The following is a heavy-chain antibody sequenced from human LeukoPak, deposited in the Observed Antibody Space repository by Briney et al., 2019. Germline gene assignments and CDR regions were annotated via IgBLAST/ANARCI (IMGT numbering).Heavy chain of an antibody. Sequence: PGRSLRLSCAASGFTFSSYGMHWVRQAPGKGLEWVAVISYDVSKKYYADTVKGRFTISRDNSKNTLYLQMNSLRAEDTAVHYCAKAGPEGMDVWGQGTTVTVSS. J-gene: IGHJ6*02. CDR3: AKAGPEGMDV. CDR1: GFTFSSYG. CDR2: ISYDVSKK. V-gene: IGHV3-30*18.